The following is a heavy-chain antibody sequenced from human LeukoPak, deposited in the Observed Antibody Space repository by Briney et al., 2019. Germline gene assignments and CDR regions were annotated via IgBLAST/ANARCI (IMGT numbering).Heavy chain of an antibody. CDR2: ISSSGSTI. CDR3: ARPYYYDSSGYYLH. Sequence: TGGSLRLSCAASGFTFSDYYMSWLRQAPGKGLEWVSYISSSGSTIYYADSVKGRFTISRDNAKNSLYLQMNSLRAEDTAVYYCARPYYYDSSGYYLHWGQGTLVTVSS. D-gene: IGHD3-22*01. V-gene: IGHV3-11*01. J-gene: IGHJ4*02. CDR1: GFTFSDYY.